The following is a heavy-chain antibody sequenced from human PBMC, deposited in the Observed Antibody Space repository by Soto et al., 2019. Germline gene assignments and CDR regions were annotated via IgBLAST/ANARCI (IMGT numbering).Heavy chain of an antibody. J-gene: IGHJ4*02. D-gene: IGHD3-3*01. CDR2: ISGSGGSS. CDR1: GVTFSSFA. V-gene: IGHV3-23*01. CDR3: AKAETYDFWSGLHFDY. Sequence: GSLRLSCVASGVTFSSFAMSWVRQAPGKGLEWVSTISGSGGSSYYADSVKGRLTISRDNSKNTLSLHINSLGAEDTAVYYCAKAETYDFWSGLHFDYWGQGTLVTVSS.